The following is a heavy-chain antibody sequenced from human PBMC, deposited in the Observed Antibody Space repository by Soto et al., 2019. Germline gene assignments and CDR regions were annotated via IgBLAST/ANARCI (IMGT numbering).Heavy chain of an antibody. V-gene: IGHV1-69*02. Sequence: QVQLAQSGAEVKKPGSSVKVSCKASGGTFSSYTISWVRQAPGQGLEWMGRIIPILGIANYAQKFQGRVTITADKSTSTAYMELSSLRSEDTAVYYCARGGEMATIFPFDYWGQGTLVTVSS. J-gene: IGHJ4*02. CDR2: IIPILGIA. CDR1: GGTFSSYT. CDR3: ARGGEMATIFPFDY. D-gene: IGHD5-12*01.